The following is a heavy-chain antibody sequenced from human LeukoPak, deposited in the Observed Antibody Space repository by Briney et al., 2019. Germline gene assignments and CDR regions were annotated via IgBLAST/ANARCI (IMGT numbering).Heavy chain of an antibody. CDR3: ARDCGGGSCYGPYDAFDI. CDR1: GFTFSSYE. Sequence: GGSLRLSCSASGFTFSSYEMNWVRQAPGKGLEWVSYISSSGSTIYYADSVKGRFTISRDNAKNSLYLQMNSLRAEDTAVYYCARDCGGGSCYGPYDAFDIWGQGTIVTVSS. V-gene: IGHV3-48*03. CDR2: ISSSGSTI. J-gene: IGHJ3*02. D-gene: IGHD2-15*01.